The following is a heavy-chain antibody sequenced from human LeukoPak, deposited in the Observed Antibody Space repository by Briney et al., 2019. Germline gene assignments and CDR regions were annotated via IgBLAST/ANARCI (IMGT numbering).Heavy chain of an antibody. J-gene: IGHJ4*02. CDR3: ARGDVVVVAATHYFDY. D-gene: IGHD2-15*01. Sequence: ASVKVSRKASGYTYTSYYMHWVRQAPGQGLEWMGWINPNRGGTNYAQKFQGRVTMTRDTSISTAYMELCRLRSDDTAVYYCARGDVVVVAATHYFDYWGQGTLVTVSS. CDR1: GYTYTSYY. V-gene: IGHV1-2*02. CDR2: INPNRGGT.